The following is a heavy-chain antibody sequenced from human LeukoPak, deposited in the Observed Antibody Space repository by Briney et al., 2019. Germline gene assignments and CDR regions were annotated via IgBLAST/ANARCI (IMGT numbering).Heavy chain of an antibody. D-gene: IGHD5-12*01. Sequence: GGSLRLSCAASGFTFSSYAMSWVRQAPGRGLEWVSAISGSGSTYYADSVKGRFTISRDNSKNTLYLQMNSLRAEDTAVYYCAKDTVKVATISRVPHYTDVWGKGTTVTISS. CDR1: GFTFSSYA. CDR3: AKDTVKVATISRVPHYTDV. J-gene: IGHJ6*03. V-gene: IGHV3-23*01. CDR2: ISGSGST.